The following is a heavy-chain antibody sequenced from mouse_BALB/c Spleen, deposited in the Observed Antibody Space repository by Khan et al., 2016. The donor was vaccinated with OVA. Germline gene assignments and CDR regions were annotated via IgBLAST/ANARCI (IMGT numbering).Heavy chain of an antibody. D-gene: IGHD1-1*02. CDR1: GYTFTDFT. CDR3: TRGGGGNRFAY. J-gene: IGHJ3*01. CDR2: ISTYYGDV. Sequence: VQLVESGAELVRPGVSVKISCKGSGYTFTDFTMHWVKQSHAKSLEWIGVISTYYGDVTYNQKFKGKATMTVDKSSSTAYMELARLTSEDSAIDYCTRGGGGNRFAYWGQGTLGTVSA. V-gene: IGHV1S137*01.